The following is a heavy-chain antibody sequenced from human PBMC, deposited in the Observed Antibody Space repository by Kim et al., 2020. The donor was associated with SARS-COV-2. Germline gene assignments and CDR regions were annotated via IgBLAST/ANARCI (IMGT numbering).Heavy chain of an antibody. J-gene: IGHJ6*02. Sequence: RTSRITISVDTSKNPFSLKLSSVTAADTAVYYCARTLGAAGYYYYYGMDVWGQGTTVTVSS. D-gene: IGHD6-13*01. CDR3: ARTLGAAGYYYYYGMDV. V-gene: IGHV4-34*01.